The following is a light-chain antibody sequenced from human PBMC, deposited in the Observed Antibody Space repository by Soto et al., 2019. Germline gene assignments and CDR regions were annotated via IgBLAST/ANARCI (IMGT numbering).Light chain of an antibody. CDR3: QQYNSYSPGGFET. V-gene: IGKV1-5*01. J-gene: IGKJ1*01. CDR2: DAS. CDR1: QSTSSY. Sequence: DIQVTQSPSTLSATVGDRVTITCRASQSTSSYLAWYQQKPGKAPKLLIYDASSLESGVPSRFSGSGSGTEFTLTISSLQPDDFATYYSQQYNSYSPGGFETFGQG.